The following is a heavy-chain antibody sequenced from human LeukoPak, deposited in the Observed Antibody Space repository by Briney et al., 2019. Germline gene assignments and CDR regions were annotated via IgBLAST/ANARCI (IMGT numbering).Heavy chain of an antibody. CDR3: ARSRDGYNSDWFGP. CDR1: GYIFTSYD. J-gene: IGHJ5*02. Sequence: ASVKVSCKASGYIFTSYDINWVRQATGQGLEWMGWMNPNSGNTGYAQKFQGRVTITRDSSITTDYMELSSLRSEDTAVYYCARSRDGYNSDWFGPWGQGTLVTVSS. V-gene: IGHV1-8*01. CDR2: MNPNSGNT. D-gene: IGHD5-24*01.